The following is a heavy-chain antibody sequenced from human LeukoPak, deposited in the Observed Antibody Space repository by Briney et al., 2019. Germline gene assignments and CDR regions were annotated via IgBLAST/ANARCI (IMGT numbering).Heavy chain of an antibody. J-gene: IGHJ4*02. V-gene: IGHV3-23*01. Sequence: PGGSLRLSCAASGFTFSSCGMSWVRQAPGKGLEWVSRIGVSGGTTYYADSVKGRFTISRDNSKNTLYLQMNSLRAEDTAVYYCAKDLDSSGSYESPGDYWGQGTQVTVSS. CDR1: GFTFSSCG. D-gene: IGHD6-19*01. CDR3: AKDLDSSGSYESPGDY. CDR2: IGVSGGTT.